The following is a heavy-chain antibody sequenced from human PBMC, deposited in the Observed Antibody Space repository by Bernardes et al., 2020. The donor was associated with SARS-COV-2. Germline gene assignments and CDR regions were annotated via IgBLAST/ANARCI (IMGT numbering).Heavy chain of an antibody. CDR2: VYYTGNF. Sequence: SETLSLTCSVSGASIGGSEDGWGWIRQTPGKGLEWIGTVYYTGNFYHNPSLESRVTTSVDTSQNQFFLNLKSVTVADMAVYFCATWGRGSVANVWGPGMLVTVSS. J-gene: IGHJ4*02. D-gene: IGHD1-26*01. CDR1: GASIGGSEDG. CDR3: ATWGRGSVANV. V-gene: IGHV4-39*01.